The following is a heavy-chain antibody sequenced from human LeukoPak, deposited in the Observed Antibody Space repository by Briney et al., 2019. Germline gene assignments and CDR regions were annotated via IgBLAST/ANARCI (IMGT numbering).Heavy chain of an antibody. D-gene: IGHD2-2*01. V-gene: IGHV3-53*05. CDR2: IYSGGHT. J-gene: IGHJ6*02. CDR3: ARDSTSCYGGNVCYYDMDV. Sequence: GGSLRLSCAASGFSVSNNYMSRVRQAPGKGLEWVSVIYSGGHTYYADSVKGRFTISRDNSKNTLYLQMNSLRTEDTAVYYCARDSTSCYGGNVCYYDMDVWGQGTTVTVS. CDR1: GFSVSNNY.